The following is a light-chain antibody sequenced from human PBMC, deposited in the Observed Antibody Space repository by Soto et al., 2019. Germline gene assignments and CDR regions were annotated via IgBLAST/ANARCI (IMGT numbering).Light chain of an antibody. J-gene: IGKJ1*01. CDR3: QQYGSPPWT. CDR2: GAS. CDR1: QRVSSSF. Sequence: EIVLTQSPGTLSLSPGERATLSCRAIQRVSSSFLAWYQQKPGQAPRLLIYGASSSATGVPDRFSGSGSGTDFTLTISRMEPEDFAVYYCQQYGSPPWTFGQGTKVDIK. V-gene: IGKV3-20*01.